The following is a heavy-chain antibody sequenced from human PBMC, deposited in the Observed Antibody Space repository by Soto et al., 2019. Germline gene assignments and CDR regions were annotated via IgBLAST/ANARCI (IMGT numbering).Heavy chain of an antibody. CDR3: ARARSITIFGVVGFEMDV. J-gene: IGHJ6*02. Sequence: LGESLKISCKGSGYQFTSYWINWVRQMPGKGLEWMGRIDPSDSYTKYSPSFQGHVTISADKSISTAYLEWSSLEASDTAMYYCARARSITIFGVVGFEMDVWGQGTTVTVSS. CDR2: IDPSDSYT. D-gene: IGHD3-3*01. V-gene: IGHV5-10-1*01. CDR1: GYQFTSYW.